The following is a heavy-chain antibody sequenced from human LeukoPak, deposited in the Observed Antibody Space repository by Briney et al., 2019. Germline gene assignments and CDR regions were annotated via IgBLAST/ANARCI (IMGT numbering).Heavy chain of an antibody. CDR1: GGTFSSYA. D-gene: IGHD6-19*01. CDR3: ATGPIAVAGSYFDY. V-gene: IGHV1-69*04. CDR2: IIPILGIA. Sequence: ASVTVSCKASGGTFSSYAISWVRQAPGQGLEWMGRIIPILGIANYAQKFQGRVTITADKSTSTAYMELSSLRSEDTAVYYCATGPIAVAGSYFDYWGQGTLVTVSS. J-gene: IGHJ4*02.